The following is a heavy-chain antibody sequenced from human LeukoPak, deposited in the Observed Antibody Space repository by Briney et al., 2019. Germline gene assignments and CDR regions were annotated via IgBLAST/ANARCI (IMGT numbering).Heavy chain of an antibody. V-gene: IGHV1-69*13. CDR3: AGTWGSGEYYYYGMDV. J-gene: IGHJ6*02. D-gene: IGHD3-16*01. CDR1: GDTFSSYA. CDR2: IIPIFGTA. Sequence: ASVKVSCKASGDTFSSYAISWVRQAPGQGLEWMGGIIPIFGTANYAQKFQGRVTITADESTSTAYMELSSLRSEDTAVYYCAGTWGSGEYYYYGMDVWGQGTTVTVSS.